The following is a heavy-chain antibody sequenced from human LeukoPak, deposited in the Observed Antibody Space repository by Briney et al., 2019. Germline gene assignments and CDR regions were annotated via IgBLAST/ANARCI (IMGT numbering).Heavy chain of an antibody. J-gene: IGHJ6*03. V-gene: IGHV1-18*04. Sequence: ASVKVSCKTSGYIFIDYYLHWVRQAPGQGLEWLGWIFPYNGDTNYAQKLQSRVTMTTDTSTSTAYMELRSLRSDDTAVYYCARVEGYSYVYLGYYYYYYMDVWGKGTTVTVSS. CDR2: IFPYNGDT. CDR1: GYIFIDYY. D-gene: IGHD5-18*01. CDR3: ARVEGYSYVYLGYYYYYYMDV.